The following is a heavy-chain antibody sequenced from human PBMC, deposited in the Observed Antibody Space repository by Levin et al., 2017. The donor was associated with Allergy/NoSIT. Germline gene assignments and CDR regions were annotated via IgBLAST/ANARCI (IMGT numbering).Heavy chain of an antibody. CDR1: GFTFSSYA. V-gene: IGHV3-64D*06. J-gene: IGHJ4*02. CDR2: ISSNGGST. Sequence: GGSLRLSCSASGFTFSSYAMHWVRQAPGKGLEYVSAISSNGGSTYYADSVKGRFTISRDNSKNTLYLQMSSLRAEDTAVYYCVKGFSVVVVAATPFDYWGQGTLVTVSS. D-gene: IGHD2-15*01. CDR3: VKGFSVVVVAATPFDY.